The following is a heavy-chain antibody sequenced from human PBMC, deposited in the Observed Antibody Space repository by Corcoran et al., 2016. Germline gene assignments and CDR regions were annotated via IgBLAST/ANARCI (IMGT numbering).Heavy chain of an antibody. Sequence: QVQLVQSGAEGKKTGSSLKVSCKASGGTFSNYAISWVRQAPGQGLEWMGGIIPIFGTANYAQKFQGRVTITADKSTSTAYMELSSLRSEDTAVYYCARGLGSGYYYTSFDYWGQGTLVTVSS. CDR1: GGTFSNYA. D-gene: IGHD3-22*01. CDR3: ARGLGSGYYYTSFDY. CDR2: IIPIFGTA. V-gene: IGHV1-69*06. J-gene: IGHJ4*02.